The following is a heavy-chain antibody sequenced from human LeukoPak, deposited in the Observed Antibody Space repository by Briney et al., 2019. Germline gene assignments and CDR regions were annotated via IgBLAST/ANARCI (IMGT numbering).Heavy chain of an antibody. V-gene: IGHV4-39*01. CDR3: ARQTAGSPPRFDY. Sequence: SETLSLTCTVSSGSISSSDFFWGWIRQPPGKGLEWIGNIYYSGSTNYNPSLKSRVAISVDTSKNQFSLKLSSVTAADTAVYYCARQTAGSPPRFDYWGQGTLVTVSS. J-gene: IGHJ4*02. CDR2: IYYSGST. CDR1: SGSISSSDFF. D-gene: IGHD6-19*01.